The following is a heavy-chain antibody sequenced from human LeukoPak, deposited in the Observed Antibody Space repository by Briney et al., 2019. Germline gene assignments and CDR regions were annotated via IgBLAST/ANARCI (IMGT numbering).Heavy chain of an antibody. J-gene: IGHJ4*02. CDR3: AKEAYSSGWYYFDY. CDR1: GFTFYDYA. Sequence: GGSLRLSCAASGFTFYDYAMHLVRQAPGKGLEGVSGISWNICSIGYADSVKGRFTISRDNAKNSLYLQMNSLRAEDTALYYCAKEAYSSGWYYFDYWGQGTLVTVSS. D-gene: IGHD6-19*01. V-gene: IGHV3-9*01. CDR2: ISWNICSI.